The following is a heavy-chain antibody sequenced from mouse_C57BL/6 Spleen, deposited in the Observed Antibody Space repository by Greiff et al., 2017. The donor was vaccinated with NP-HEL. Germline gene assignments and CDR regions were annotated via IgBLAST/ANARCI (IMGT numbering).Heavy chain of an antibody. CDR1: GFNIKDDY. V-gene: IGHV14-4*01. CDR2: IDPENGDT. CDR3: TTYYGYDGSGFAY. D-gene: IGHD2-2*01. Sequence: VQLKQSGAELVRPGASVKLSCTASGFNIKDDYMHWVKQRPEQGLEWIGWIDPENGDTEYASKFQGKATITADTSSNTAYLQLSSLTSEDTAVYYCTTYYGYDGSGFAYWGQGTLVTVSA. J-gene: IGHJ3*01.